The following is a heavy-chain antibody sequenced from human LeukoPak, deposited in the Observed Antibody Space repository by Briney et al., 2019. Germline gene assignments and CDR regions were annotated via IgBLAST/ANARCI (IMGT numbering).Heavy chain of an antibody. D-gene: IGHD3-22*01. CDR2: IKQDGSEK. CDR1: GFTFTNYW. V-gene: IGHV3-7*04. J-gene: IGHJ4*02. Sequence: GGSLRLSCAASGFTFTNYWMSWVRQAPGKGLEWVANIKQDGSEKHYVDSVKGRFTISRDNAKNSLFLQMNSLRAEDKAVYYCARGEYYYDGGYWGQGTLVTVSS. CDR3: ARGEYYYDGGY.